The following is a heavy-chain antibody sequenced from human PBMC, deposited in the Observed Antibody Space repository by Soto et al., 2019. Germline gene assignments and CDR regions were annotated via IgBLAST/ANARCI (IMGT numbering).Heavy chain of an antibody. D-gene: IGHD3-3*01. V-gene: IGHV3-23*01. CDR2: ISSGGGTT. CDR1: GFTFSNYA. J-gene: IGHJ5*02. Sequence: EVQLLESGGGLVQPRGSLRLSCAASGFTFSNYAMSWVRQAPGKGLEWVSAISSGGGTTYYADSVKGRFTISRDNSKNTLYLQMNSMRAEDTAVYYCAKDPRQEWLLGPHWFDPWGQGTLVTVSP. CDR3: AKDPRQEWLLGPHWFDP.